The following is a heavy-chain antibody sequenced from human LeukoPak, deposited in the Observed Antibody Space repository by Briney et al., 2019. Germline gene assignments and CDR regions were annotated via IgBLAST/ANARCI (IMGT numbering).Heavy chain of an antibody. CDR3: ARLNSNLLDY. J-gene: IGHJ4*02. V-gene: IGHV3-21*01. D-gene: IGHD1-1*01. Sequence: GGSLRLSCAASGFNFIYYSMKWVRQAPGKGLEWVSSISSSSGYLYYADSVKGRFTISRDNAKNSLYLQMNSLRAEDTAVYYCARLNSNLLDYWGQGTLVTVSS. CDR2: ISSSSGYL. CDR1: GFNFIYYS.